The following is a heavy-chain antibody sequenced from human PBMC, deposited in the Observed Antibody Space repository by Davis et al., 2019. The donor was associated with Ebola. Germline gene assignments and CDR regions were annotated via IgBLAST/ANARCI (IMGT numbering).Heavy chain of an antibody. CDR2: IKSKTDGGTT. D-gene: IGHD4-17*01. CDR3: TARTSVTTN. Sequence: GESLKISCAASGFTFSNAWMNWVRQAPGKGLEWVGRIKSKTDGGTTDYTAPVKGRFTISRDDSKNTLYLQMNSLKTEDTAVYYCTARTSVTTNWGQGTLVTVSS. CDR1: GFTFSNAW. V-gene: IGHV3-15*07. J-gene: IGHJ4*02.